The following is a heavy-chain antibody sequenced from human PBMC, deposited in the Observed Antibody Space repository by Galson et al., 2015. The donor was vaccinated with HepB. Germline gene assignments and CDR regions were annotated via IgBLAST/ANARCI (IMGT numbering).Heavy chain of an antibody. CDR2: IIPIFGTT. Sequence: SVQVSCKVSGGTFSTSAIIWVRQAPGQGLECMGGIIPIFGTTNYAQKFQGRLTITADESTSTAYMELSSLRSDDTAVYSCAKWAGFCTTTNCNTPFDYWGQGTPITVSS. CDR3: AKWAGFCTTTNCNTPFDY. D-gene: IGHD2-2*02. J-gene: IGHJ4*02. CDR1: GGTFSTSA. V-gene: IGHV1-69*13.